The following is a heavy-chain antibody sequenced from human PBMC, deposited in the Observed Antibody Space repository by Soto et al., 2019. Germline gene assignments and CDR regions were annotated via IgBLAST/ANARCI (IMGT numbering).Heavy chain of an antibody. J-gene: IGHJ3*02. CDR1: GFTVSSNY. Sequence: PGGSLRLSCAASGFTVSSNYMSWVRQAPGKGLEWVSVIYSGGSTYYADSVKGRFTISRDNSKNTLYLQMNSLRAEDTAVYYCAREGGMSWYGAESASGGRAFAIWGQGTVVTVSS. CDR3: AREGGMSWYGAESASGGRAFAI. D-gene: IGHD6-13*01. V-gene: IGHV3-53*01. CDR2: IYSGGST.